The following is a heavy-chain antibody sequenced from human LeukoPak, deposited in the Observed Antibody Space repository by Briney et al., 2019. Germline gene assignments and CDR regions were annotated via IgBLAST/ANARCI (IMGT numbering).Heavy chain of an antibody. D-gene: IGHD6-19*01. CDR3: ASDSSGWPRRDAFDI. CDR2: ILYDGSNK. CDR1: GFTFSHYS. J-gene: IGHJ4*02. V-gene: IGHV3-30-3*01. Sequence: GGSLRLSCVVSGFTFSHYSMHWVRQAPGKGLEWVALILYDGSNKYYADSVKGRFTISRDDSKNTLYLQMNSLRPEDTAMYYCASDSSGWPRRDAFDIWGQGTLVTVSS.